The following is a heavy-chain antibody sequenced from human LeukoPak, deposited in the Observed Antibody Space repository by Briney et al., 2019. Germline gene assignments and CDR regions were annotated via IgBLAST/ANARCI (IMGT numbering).Heavy chain of an antibody. Sequence: PGGSLRLSCAASGFTFSSYWMSWVRQAPGKGLEWVANIKQDGGDKYYVDAVKGRFTISRDSAKNSLSLQMNSLRAEDTAVYYCARSGSGSYSTFFDYWGQGTLATVSS. CDR1: GFTFSSYW. CDR2: IKQDGGDK. D-gene: IGHD3-10*01. J-gene: IGHJ4*02. V-gene: IGHV3-7*01. CDR3: ARSGSGSYSTFFDY.